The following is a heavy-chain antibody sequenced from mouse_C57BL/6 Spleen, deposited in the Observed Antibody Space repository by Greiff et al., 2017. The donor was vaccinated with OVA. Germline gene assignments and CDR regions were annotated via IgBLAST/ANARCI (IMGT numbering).Heavy chain of an antibody. CDR2: IYPGDGDT. CDR3: ATTSSRAWFAY. D-gene: IGHD6-1*01. CDR1: GYAFSSSW. J-gene: IGHJ3*01. V-gene: IGHV1-82*01. Sequence: VKLQESGPELVKPGASVKISCKASGYAFSSSWMNWVKQRPGKGLEWIGRIYPGDGDTNYNGKFKGKATLTADKSSSTAYMQLSSLTSEDSAVYFCATTSSRAWFAYWGQGTLVTVSA.